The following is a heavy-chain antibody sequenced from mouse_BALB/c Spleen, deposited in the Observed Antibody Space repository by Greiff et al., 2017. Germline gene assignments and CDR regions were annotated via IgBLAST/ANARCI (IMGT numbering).Heavy chain of an antibody. V-gene: IGHV1-18*01. D-gene: IGHD2-2*01. J-gene: IGHJ2*01. CDR2: INPNNGGT. CDR3: ARSTYGYGFDY. CDR1: GYTFTDDN. Sequence: VQLQQSGPELVKPGASGKIPGKAAGYTFTDDNMDWGKQSHGKSLEWIGDINPNNGGTIYNQKFKGKATLTVDKSSTTASMELRSLTSEDTAVYYCARSTYGYGFDYWGQGTPLPVSS.